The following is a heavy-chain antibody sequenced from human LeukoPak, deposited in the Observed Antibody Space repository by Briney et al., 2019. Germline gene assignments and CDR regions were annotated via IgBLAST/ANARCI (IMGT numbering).Heavy chain of an antibody. Sequence: KPSETLSLNCAVSGYSISSGYNWGWVRQPPGKGLEWIGSIYHSGSTYYNPFLKSRVTISVDTSKNQFSLKLSSVTAADTAVYYCARSFVDCSSTSCYSDLFDYRGQGTLVTVSS. V-gene: IGHV4-38-2*01. CDR2: IYHSGST. J-gene: IGHJ4*02. CDR1: GYSISSGYN. CDR3: ARSFVDCSSTSCYSDLFDY. D-gene: IGHD2-2*01.